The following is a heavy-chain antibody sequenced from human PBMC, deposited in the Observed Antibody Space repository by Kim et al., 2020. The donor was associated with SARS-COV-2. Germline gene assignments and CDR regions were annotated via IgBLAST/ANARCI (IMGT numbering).Heavy chain of an antibody. D-gene: IGHD1-26*01. CDR2: IRGSARGT. V-gene: IGHV3-23*01. Sequence: GGSLRLTCAASGFTFSSHSMSFVRQPPGKGLQRFATIRGSARGTFYAASVKVRFTIAKGNSKNSMYLQMNSLRAEDTAVYHCAKDRLGSGSWGFDSWGQGSLVSVS. J-gene: IGHJ4*02. CDR1: GFTFSSHS. CDR3: AKDRLGSGSWGFDS.